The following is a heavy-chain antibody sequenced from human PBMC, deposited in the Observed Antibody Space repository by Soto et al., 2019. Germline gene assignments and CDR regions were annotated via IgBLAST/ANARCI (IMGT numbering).Heavy chain of an antibody. CDR2: IAYSGDT. CDR1: GGSISSGGYY. Sequence: TLSLTCTVSGGSISSGGYYWSWIRQHPGKGLEWIGYIAYSGDTYYNPSLRSRVTISADTSENKFSLTLKSVTAADTAVYFCAKDFERSAIGPWGQGTSVTVSS. D-gene: IGHD3-9*01. V-gene: IGHV4-31*03. CDR3: AKDFERSAIGP. J-gene: IGHJ5*02.